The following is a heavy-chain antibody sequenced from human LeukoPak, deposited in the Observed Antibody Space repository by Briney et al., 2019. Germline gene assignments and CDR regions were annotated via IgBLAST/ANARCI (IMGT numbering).Heavy chain of an antibody. D-gene: IGHD3-10*01. Sequence: GGSLRLSCVASGFTFSTYSMNWVRQAPGKGLEWVSSISSTGSYIYYADSVKGRFTISRDNAKTSLYLQMNSLRADDTAVYYCAKDDELVPLPFDYWGQGTLVTVSS. V-gene: IGHV3-21*01. CDR3: AKDDELVPLPFDY. J-gene: IGHJ4*02. CDR2: ISSTGSYI. CDR1: GFTFSTYS.